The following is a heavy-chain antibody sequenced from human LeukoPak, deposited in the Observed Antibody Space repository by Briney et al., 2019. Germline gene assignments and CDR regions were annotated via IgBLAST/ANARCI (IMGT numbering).Heavy chain of an antibody. CDR1: GFTFNNYA. CDR3: ARYGDLFDY. J-gene: IGHJ4*02. CDR2: ISGSGLNT. D-gene: IGHD4-17*01. Sequence: PGGSLRLSCGASGFTFNNYAMTWVRQTPGKGLEWVAAISGSGLNTYYADSVKGRFTISRDNSNNTVYLQMNSLRAEDTAVYYCARYGDLFDYWGQGTLVTVSS. V-gene: IGHV3-23*01.